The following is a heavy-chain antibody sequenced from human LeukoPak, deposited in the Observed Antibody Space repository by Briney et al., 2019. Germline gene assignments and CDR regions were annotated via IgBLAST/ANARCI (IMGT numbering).Heavy chain of an antibody. D-gene: IGHD1/OR15-1a*01. J-gene: IGHJ5*02. CDR2: IYYTGST. Sequence: PSETLSLTCTVSGGSISSGGYYWSWIRQHPGKGLECLGYIYYTGSTYYNPSLKSRVTMSVDTSKNQFSLKLTSMTAADTAVYYCARLEQTTWFDPWGQGTLVTVSS. CDR3: ARLEQTTWFDP. CDR1: GGSISSGGYY. V-gene: IGHV4-31*03.